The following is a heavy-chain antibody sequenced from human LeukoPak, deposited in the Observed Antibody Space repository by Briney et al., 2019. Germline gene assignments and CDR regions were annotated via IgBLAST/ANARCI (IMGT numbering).Heavy chain of an antibody. CDR3: AREGSQSASGTYPGND. J-gene: IGHJ4*02. CDR2: IKQDGSEK. V-gene: IGHV3-7*01. Sequence: PGGSLRLSCAASGFMLSSYWMSWVRQAPGKGLEWEANIKQDGSEKYYVDSVKGRFIISRDNAKNSLYLQMNRLRAEDTAVYYCAREGSQSASGTYPGNDWGQGTLVTVSS. CDR1: GFMLSSYW. D-gene: IGHD1-26*01.